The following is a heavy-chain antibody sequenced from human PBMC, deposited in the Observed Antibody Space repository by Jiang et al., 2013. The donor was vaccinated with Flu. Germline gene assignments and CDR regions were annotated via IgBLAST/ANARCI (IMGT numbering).Heavy chain of an antibody. CDR3: ARSVCSGGSCYKFDY. CDR2: ISKSGNT. Sequence: GSGLVKPSQTLSLTCTVSGGSISSDGYYWSWIRQHPGKGLEWIGSISKSGNTDYNPSLKSRRSISEDTSKNQFTLTLRSVTGADTAVYYCARSVCSGGSCYKFDYVGPGNPWSPSP. D-gene: IGHD2-15*01. J-gene: IGHJ4*02. CDR1: GGSISSDGYY. V-gene: IGHV4-31*03.